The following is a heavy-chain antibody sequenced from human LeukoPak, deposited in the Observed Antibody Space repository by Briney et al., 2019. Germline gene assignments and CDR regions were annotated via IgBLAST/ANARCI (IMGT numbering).Heavy chain of an antibody. V-gene: IGHV3-7*01. D-gene: IGHD1-26*01. CDR1: GFTFSSYW. CDR2: IKQDGSEK. J-gene: IGHJ4*02. CDR3: ARDIELSIVGARGHFDY. Sequence: GGSLRLSCAASGFTFSSYWMSWVRQAPGKGLEWVANIKQDGSEKYYVDSVKGRFTISRDNAKNSLYLQMNSLRAEDTAVYYCARDIELSIVGARGHFDYWGQGTLVTVSS.